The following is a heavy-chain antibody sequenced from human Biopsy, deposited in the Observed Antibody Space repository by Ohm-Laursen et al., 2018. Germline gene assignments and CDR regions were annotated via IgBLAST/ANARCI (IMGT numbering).Heavy chain of an antibody. CDR2: INPNSGGT. D-gene: IGHD1-26*01. J-gene: IGHJ2*01. Sequence: ASVKVSCKASGYTFTDSYMHWVRQAPGQGLEWMGGINPNSGGTNYAQKFQGRVTMTRDTSMSTAYMELNRLRSDDTAVYYCARGGLNYWYFDLWGRGTLVTVSS. CDR1: GYTFTDSY. V-gene: IGHV1-2*02. CDR3: ARGGLNYWYFDL.